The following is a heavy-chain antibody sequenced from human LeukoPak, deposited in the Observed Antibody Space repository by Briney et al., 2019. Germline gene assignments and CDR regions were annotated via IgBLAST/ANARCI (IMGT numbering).Heavy chain of an antibody. CDR3: ARDLDPDGYANDY. D-gene: IGHD5-24*01. CDR2: INPNSGGT. V-gene: IGHV1-2*02. Sequence: ASVKVSCKASGYTFTGYYMHWVRQAPGQGLEWMGWINPNSGGTNYAQKFQGRVTMTRDTSISTAYMELSRLRSDDTAVYYCARDLDPDGYANDYWGQGTLVTVSS. J-gene: IGHJ4*02. CDR1: GYTFTGYY.